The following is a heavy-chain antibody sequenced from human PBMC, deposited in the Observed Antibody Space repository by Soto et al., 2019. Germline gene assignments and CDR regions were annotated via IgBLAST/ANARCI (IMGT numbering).Heavy chain of an antibody. J-gene: IGHJ6*02. V-gene: IGHV5-51*01. Sequence: PGESLKISCKGSGYSFTNTWIGWVRQMPGKGLEWMGIIFPSDSDTRYSPSFQGQVTISADKSINTAYLQWSSLKASDTAMYYCERLLIDVFGGMDVWGQGTTVTVSS. CDR3: ERLLIDVFGGMDV. D-gene: IGHD3-10*01. CDR1: GYSFTNTW. CDR2: IFPSDSDT.